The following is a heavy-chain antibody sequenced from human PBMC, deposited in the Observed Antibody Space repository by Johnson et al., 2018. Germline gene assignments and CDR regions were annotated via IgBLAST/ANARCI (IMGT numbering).Heavy chain of an antibody. CDR2: ISYDGSNK. V-gene: IGHV3-30*18. D-gene: IGHD3-22*01. Sequence: VQLVESGGGVVQPGRSLRLSCAASGFIFSSYGMHWVRQAPGKGLEWVAVISYDGSNKYYAYSVKGRFTISRDNSKNTLYLQMNNLRAEETAVYYCAKSRPYYYDSADFQHWGQGTLVTVSS. CDR1: GFIFSSYG. J-gene: IGHJ1*01. CDR3: AKSRPYYYDSADFQH.